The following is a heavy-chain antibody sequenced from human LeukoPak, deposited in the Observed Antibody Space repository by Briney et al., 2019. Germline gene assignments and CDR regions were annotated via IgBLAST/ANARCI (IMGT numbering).Heavy chain of an antibody. V-gene: IGHV4-61*01. Sequence: SETLSLTCTVSGGSVSSTSSSYFWNWMRQPPGKGLEWIGYIYHTGSTKYNPSLGSRVTMSVDTFKNQFSLKLRSVTAADTAVYYCTRSIMNFYVSGTWGRGTLVTVSS. CDR1: GGSVSSTSSSYF. D-gene: IGHD3-10*01. CDR3: TRSIMNFYVSGT. J-gene: IGHJ5*02. CDR2: IYHTGST.